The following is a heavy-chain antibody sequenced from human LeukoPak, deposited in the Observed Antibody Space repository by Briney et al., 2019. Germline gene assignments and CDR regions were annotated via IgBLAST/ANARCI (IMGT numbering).Heavy chain of an antibody. CDR3: AKDPRSGSYYVRAARSDSYYFDY. D-gene: IGHD1-26*01. Sequence: GGSLRLSCAASGFTFSSYGFHWVRQAPGKGLEWVTFIRYDGSNKYYADSVKGRFTISRDNSKNTLYLQMNSLRAEDTAVYYCAKDPRSGSYYVRAARSDSYYFDYWGQGTLVTVSS. CDR1: GFTFSSYG. J-gene: IGHJ4*02. V-gene: IGHV3-30*02. CDR2: IRYDGSNK.